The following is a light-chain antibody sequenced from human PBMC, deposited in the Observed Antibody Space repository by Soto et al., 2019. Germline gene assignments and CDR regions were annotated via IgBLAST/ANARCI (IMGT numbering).Light chain of an antibody. CDR3: QQSFSVPIT. Sequence: IQMTQSPTSLSASAGDRVAITCXASQSIAGYLSWYQQRPGKAPKFLIYSTSNLQRGVPSRFSGSGSGTDFSLTINGLQPEEFATYFCQQSFSVPITFGQGTRLEIK. V-gene: IGKV1-39*01. J-gene: IGKJ5*01. CDR1: QSIAGY. CDR2: STS.